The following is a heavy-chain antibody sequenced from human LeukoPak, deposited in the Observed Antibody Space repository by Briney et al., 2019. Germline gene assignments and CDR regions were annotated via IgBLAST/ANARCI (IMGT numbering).Heavy chain of an antibody. J-gene: IGHJ3*01. CDR1: GYTFTVYY. CDR3: ARVGFERPRSSITVVRGVIRPNAFDL. D-gene: IGHD3-10*01. V-gene: IGHV1-2*02. Sequence: ASVTVSCKASGYTFTVYYMHWVRQAPGQGLEWMGRINPNSGDTKYAQNFKGRVTMTRDTSIDTAYIDLSRLRSDHTAVYYCARVGFERPRSSITVVRGVIRPNAFDLWGQGTMVTVSS. CDR2: INPNSGDT.